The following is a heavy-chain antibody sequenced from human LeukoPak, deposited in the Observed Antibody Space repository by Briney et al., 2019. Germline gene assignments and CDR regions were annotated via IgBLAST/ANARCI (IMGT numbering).Heavy chain of an antibody. CDR3: ARGRGYSYGTDY. CDR1: RFTFSSYS. CDR2: ISSSSSTI. D-gene: IGHD5-18*01. J-gene: IGHJ4*02. V-gene: IGHV3-48*01. Sequence: PGGSLRLSCAASRFTFSSYSMNWVRQAPGKGLEWVSYISSSSSTIFYADSVKGRFTISRDNAKNSLYLQMNSLRAEDTAVYYCARGRGYSYGTDYWGQGTLVTVSP.